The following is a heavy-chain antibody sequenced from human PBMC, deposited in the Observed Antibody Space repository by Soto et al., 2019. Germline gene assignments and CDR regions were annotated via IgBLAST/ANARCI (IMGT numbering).Heavy chain of an antibody. CDR2: INPKSGGT. J-gene: IGHJ6*02. CDR3: AGERGSGWYYYYGMDV. CDR1: GYTFTGYY. D-gene: IGHD6-19*01. V-gene: IGHV1-2*02. Sequence: ASVKVSCKASGYTFTGYYMHWVRQAPGQGLEGMGWINPKSGGTNYAQKFQGRVTMTRDTSIRTAYMELSRLRSDAMAVYYCAGERGSGWYYYYGMDVWGQGTTVTVSS.